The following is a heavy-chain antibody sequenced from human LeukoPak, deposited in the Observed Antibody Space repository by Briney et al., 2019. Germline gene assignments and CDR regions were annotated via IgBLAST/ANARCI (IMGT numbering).Heavy chain of an antibody. V-gene: IGHV3-15*01. D-gene: IGHD2-2*01. CDR2: IKSKTDGGTT. CDR1: GFTFSNAW. J-gene: IGHJ4*02. Sequence: GGSLRLSCAASGFTFSNAWMSWVCQAPGKGLEWVGRIKSKTDGGTTDYAAPVKGRFTISRDDSKNTLYLQMDSLKTEDTAVYYCTTEDIVVVPAATYWGQGTLVTVSS. CDR3: TTEDIVVVPAATY.